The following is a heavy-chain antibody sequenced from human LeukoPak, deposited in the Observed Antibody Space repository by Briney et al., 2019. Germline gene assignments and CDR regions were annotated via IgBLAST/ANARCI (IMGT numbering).Heavy chain of an antibody. J-gene: IGHJ4*02. Sequence: GGSLRLSCSASGFAFSGFAMGWVRQAPGKGLGWVSSISGSGGNTYYADSVEGRFTVSRDNSRNTLYLQMNSLRAEDTALYYCARGRGGDYVPSRFDYWGQGTLVTVSS. CDR1: GFAFSGFA. CDR3: ARGRGGDYVPSRFDY. CDR2: ISGSGGNT. V-gene: IGHV3-23*01. D-gene: IGHD4-17*01.